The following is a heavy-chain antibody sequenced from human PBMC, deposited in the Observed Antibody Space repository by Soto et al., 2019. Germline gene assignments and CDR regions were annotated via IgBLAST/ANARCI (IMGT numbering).Heavy chain of an antibody. CDR2: IDPTGSYP. V-gene: IGHV5-10-1*01. CDR3: ARIRANVFDS. Sequence: VESLKISCKASGYTFTNYWIICFRQMPGKGLEWMGRIDPTGSYPNYSPSFQGHVTISSDMSIRTAFLQWNTLRASDTAMYYCARIRANVFDSWGQGTLVTVSS. J-gene: IGHJ4*02. CDR1: GYTFTNYW. D-gene: IGHD4-17*01.